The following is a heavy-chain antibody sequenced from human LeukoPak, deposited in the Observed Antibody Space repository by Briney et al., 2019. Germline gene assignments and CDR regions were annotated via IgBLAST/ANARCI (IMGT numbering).Heavy chain of an antibody. D-gene: IGHD2-15*01. V-gene: IGHV5-51*01. CDR3: ARVRYCSCDSCYSFHY. CDR1: GYSFTSYW. Sequence: GESLKISCKGSGYSFTSYWIGWVRQMPGKGLEWMGIIYPGDSNTRYSPSFQGQVTISADKSISTAYLQWSSLKASDTALYYCARVRYCSCDSCYSFHYWGQGTLVTVSS. J-gene: IGHJ4*02. CDR2: IYPGDSNT.